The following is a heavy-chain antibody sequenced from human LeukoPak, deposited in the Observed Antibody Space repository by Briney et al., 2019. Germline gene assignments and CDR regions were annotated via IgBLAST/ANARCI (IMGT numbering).Heavy chain of an antibody. D-gene: IGHD2-2*01. CDR2: INHSGST. CDR1: GYSISSGYY. V-gene: IGHV4-34*01. J-gene: IGHJ5*02. Sequence: SETLSLTCAVSGYSISSGYYWSWIRQPPGKRLEWIGEINHSGSTNYNPSLKSRVTISVDTSKNQFSLKLSSVTAADTAVYYCARKGYCSSTSCLDPWGQGTLVTVSS. CDR3: ARKGYCSSTSCLDP.